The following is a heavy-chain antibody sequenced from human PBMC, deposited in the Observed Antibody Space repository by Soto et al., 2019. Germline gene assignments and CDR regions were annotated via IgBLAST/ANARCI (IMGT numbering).Heavy chain of an antibody. CDR1: GGTFSSYT. V-gene: IGHV1-69*02. Sequence: QVQLVQSGAEVKKPGSSVKVSCKASGGTFSSYTISWVRQAPGQGLEWMGRIIPILGIANYAQKFQGRVTITAGKSTSTAYMELSSLRSEDTAVYYCVCNSSRSWFDPWGQGTLVTVSS. J-gene: IGHJ5*02. CDR2: IIPILGIA. D-gene: IGHD6-19*01. CDR3: VCNSSRSWFDP.